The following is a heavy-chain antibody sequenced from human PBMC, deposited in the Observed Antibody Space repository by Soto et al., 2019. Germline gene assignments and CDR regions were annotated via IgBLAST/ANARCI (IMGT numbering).Heavy chain of an antibody. V-gene: IGHV3-23*01. CDR3: AKKGLRGDFYYYMDV. D-gene: IGHD5-12*01. CDR2: ISESGGST. CDR1: GFTFSTYG. J-gene: IGHJ6*03. Sequence: GGSLRLSCAISGFTFSTYGMSWVRQAPGKGLEWVSGISESGGSTYYADSVKGRFTISRDNSKNTLYMQMNSLRVEDTAVYYCAKKGLRGDFYYYMDVWGKGTTVTVSS.